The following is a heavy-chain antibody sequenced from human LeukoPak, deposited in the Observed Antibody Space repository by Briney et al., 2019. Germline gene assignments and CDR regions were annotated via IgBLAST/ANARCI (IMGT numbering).Heavy chain of an antibody. CDR1: GFTFSDAW. D-gene: IGHD3-22*01. J-gene: IGHJ4*02. Sequence: PGGSLRLSCAASGFTFSDAWMSWVRQAPGKGLEWVGRIKSKTDGGTTDYAAPVKGRFTISRDDSKNTLYLQMNSLKTEDTAVYYCTTAKYYYDSSGYYYYWGQGTLVTVSS. V-gene: IGHV3-15*01. CDR2: IKSKTDGGTT. CDR3: TTAKYYYDSSGYYYY.